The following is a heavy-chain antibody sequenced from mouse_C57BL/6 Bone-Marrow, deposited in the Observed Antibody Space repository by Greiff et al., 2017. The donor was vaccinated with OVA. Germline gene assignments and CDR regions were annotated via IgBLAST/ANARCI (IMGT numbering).Heavy chain of an antibody. CDR2: IRNKANNHAT. Sequence: EVKLVESGGGLVQPGGSMKLSCAASGFTFSDAWMDWVRQSPEKGLEWVAEIRNKANNHATYYAESVKGRFTISRDDSKSSVYLQMNSVRAEDTGIYYCTILLDYWGQGTSVTVSS. CDR1: GFTFSDAW. CDR3: TILLDY. J-gene: IGHJ4*01. V-gene: IGHV6-6*01.